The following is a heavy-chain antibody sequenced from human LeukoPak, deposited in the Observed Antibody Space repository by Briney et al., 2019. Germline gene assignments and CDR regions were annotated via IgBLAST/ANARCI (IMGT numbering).Heavy chain of an antibody. Sequence: ASVKVSCKTSGYTFTGYYMHWVRQAPGQGLEWMGWISPNSGGTNYAQKFQGRVTMTRDTSISTAYMELSRLRSDDTAVYYCARTLGYCSSTSCYAFDPWGQGTLVTVSS. J-gene: IGHJ5*02. V-gene: IGHV1-2*02. D-gene: IGHD2-2*01. CDR2: ISPNSGGT. CDR1: GYTFTGYY. CDR3: ARTLGYCSSTSCYAFDP.